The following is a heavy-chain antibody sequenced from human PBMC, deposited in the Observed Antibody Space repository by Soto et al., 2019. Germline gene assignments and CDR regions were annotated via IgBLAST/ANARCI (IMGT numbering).Heavy chain of an antibody. V-gene: IGHV2-70*01. J-gene: IGHJ3*02. D-gene: IGHD1-26*01. Sequence: SGPTLLNPTQTLTLTCTFSGFSLSTSGMCVSWIRQPPGKALEWLALIDWDDAKYYSTSLKTRLTISKDTSKNQVVLTMTNMDPVDTATFYWARIRKPDRTDTRSCGWEFDSWGQGTMVT. CDR3: ARIRKPDRTDTRSCGWEFDS. CDR2: IDWDDAK. CDR1: GFSLSTSGMC.